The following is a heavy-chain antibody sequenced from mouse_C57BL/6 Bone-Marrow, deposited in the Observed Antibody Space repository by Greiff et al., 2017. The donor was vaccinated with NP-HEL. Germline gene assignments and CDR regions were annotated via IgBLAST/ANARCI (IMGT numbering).Heavy chain of an antibody. CDR1: GYTFTDYE. V-gene: IGHV1-15*01. CDR3: TRSYYYWYFDV. CDR2: IDPETGGT. Sequence: QVHVKQSGAELVRPGASVTLSCKASGYTFTDYEMHWVKQTPVHGLEWIGAIDPETGGTAYNQKFKGKAILTADKSSSTAYMELRSLTSEDSAVYYCTRSYYYWYFDVWGTGTTVTVSS. J-gene: IGHJ1*03. D-gene: IGHD2-12*01.